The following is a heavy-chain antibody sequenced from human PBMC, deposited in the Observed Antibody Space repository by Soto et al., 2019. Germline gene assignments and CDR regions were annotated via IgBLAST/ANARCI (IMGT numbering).Heavy chain of an antibody. V-gene: IGHV3-23*01. CDR3: AKKGLGSLTTYCNSGDCHYAFDI. Sequence: EVQLLESGGGLVQPGGSLRLSCAASGFTFSNYAMNWVRQAPGKGLEWVSTISGGGDGTFYADSVKGRFTISRDNSRNTVYLQMNSLRAEDTAVYYCAKKGLGSLTTYCNSGDCHYAFDIWGQGTMVTVSS. J-gene: IGHJ3*02. CDR1: GFTFSNYA. D-gene: IGHD2-21*02. CDR2: ISGGGDGT.